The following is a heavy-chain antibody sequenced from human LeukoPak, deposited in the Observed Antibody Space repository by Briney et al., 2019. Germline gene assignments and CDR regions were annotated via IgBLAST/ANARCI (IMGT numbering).Heavy chain of an antibody. CDR2: ISGSGGST. CDR1: GFTFSSYA. Sequence: GGSLRLSCAASGFTFSSYAMSWVRQAPGKGLEWVSAISGSGGSTYYADSVKGRFTISRDNSKNTLYLQMNSLGAEDTAVYYCAKDLGYCSGGSCPRSWFDPWGQGTLVTVSS. V-gene: IGHV3-23*01. J-gene: IGHJ5*02. CDR3: AKDLGYCSGGSCPRSWFDP. D-gene: IGHD2-15*01.